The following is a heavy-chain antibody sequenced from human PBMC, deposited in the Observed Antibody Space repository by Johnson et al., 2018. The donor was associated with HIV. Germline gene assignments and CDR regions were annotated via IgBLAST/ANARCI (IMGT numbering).Heavy chain of an antibody. CDR3: AKHSSSWYDDAFDI. V-gene: IGHV3-30-3*02. Sequence: QVQLVESGGGVVQPGGSLRLSCAASGFTFSSYGMHWVRQAPGKGLEWVAVISYDGSSKYYADSVKGRFTISRDNSKNTLFLQMNSLRAEDTAVYYCAKHSSSWYDDAFDIWGQGTMVTVSS. J-gene: IGHJ3*02. CDR2: ISYDGSSK. D-gene: IGHD6-13*01. CDR1: GFTFSSYG.